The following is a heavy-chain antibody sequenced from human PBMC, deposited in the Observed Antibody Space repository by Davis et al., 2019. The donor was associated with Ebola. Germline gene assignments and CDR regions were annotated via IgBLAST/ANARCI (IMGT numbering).Heavy chain of an antibody. J-gene: IGHJ6*02. Sequence: ASVKVSCKASEYTFIKYAIHWVRQAPGQRLEWMGGINAGDGSTKYSENFQGRLTVTRNTSTSTAYMELRSLRSDDTAVYYCARGGYCSSTSCYYPDYYYYGMDVWGQGTTVTVSS. CDR2: INAGDGST. D-gene: IGHD2-2*01. CDR1: EYTFIKYA. V-gene: IGHV1-3*01. CDR3: ARGGYCSSTSCYYPDYYYYGMDV.